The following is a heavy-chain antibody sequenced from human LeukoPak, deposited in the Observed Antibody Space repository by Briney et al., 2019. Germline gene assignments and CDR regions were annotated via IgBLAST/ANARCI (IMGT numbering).Heavy chain of an antibody. V-gene: IGHV5-51*01. CDR1: GYSFTSYW. D-gene: IGHD2-2*01. CDR2: IYPGDSDT. J-gene: IGHJ6*03. Sequence: GESLKTSCKGSGYSFTSYWIGWVRQMPGKGLEWMGIIYPGDSDTRYSPSFQGQVTISADKSISTAYLQWSSLKASDTAMYYCARHYCSSTSCYDGRYYYYYMDVWGKGTTVTVSS. CDR3: ARHYCSSTSCYDGRYYYYYMDV.